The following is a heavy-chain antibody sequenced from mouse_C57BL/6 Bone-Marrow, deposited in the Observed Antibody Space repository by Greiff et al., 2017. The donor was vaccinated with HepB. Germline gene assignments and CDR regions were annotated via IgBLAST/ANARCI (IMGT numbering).Heavy chain of an antibody. CDR2: IDPANGTT. CDR1: GFNIKNSY. J-gene: IGHJ2*01. Sequence: VQLQQSVAELVRPGASVKLSCTASGFNIKNSYMHWVKQRPEQGLEWIGRIDPANGTTKYDPKFQGKATITADKSSNIASLQLRGLTSEDTAIYYCARNWWYFDYWGQGTTLTVSS. D-gene: IGHD1-1*02. CDR3: ARNWWYFDY. V-gene: IGHV14-3*01.